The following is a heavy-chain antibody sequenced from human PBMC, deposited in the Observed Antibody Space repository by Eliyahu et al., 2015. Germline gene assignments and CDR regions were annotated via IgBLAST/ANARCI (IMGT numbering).Heavy chain of an antibody. D-gene: IGHD3-3*01. CDR1: GXSFSGYY. Sequence: QVQLQQWGAGLLKPSETLSLTCAVYGXSFSGYYWXWIRQPPGKGLEWIGEIXHSGSTNYNPPLKSRVTISVDTSKNQFSLKLSSVTAADTAVYYCARGLVAYYDFWSGYFSGGFDYWGQGTLVTVSS. CDR3: ARGLVAYYDFWSGYFSGGFDY. CDR2: IXHSGST. V-gene: IGHV4-34*01. J-gene: IGHJ4*02.